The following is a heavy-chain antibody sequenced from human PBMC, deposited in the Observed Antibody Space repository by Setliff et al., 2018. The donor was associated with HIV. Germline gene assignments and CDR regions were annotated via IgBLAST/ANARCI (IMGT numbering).Heavy chain of an antibody. D-gene: IGHD2-21*02. CDR2: ITPRTGST. CDR3: ARDCGGDYSCSYYYGMDV. J-gene: IGHJ6*02. V-gene: IGHV1-46*01. CDR1: GYTFTSY. Sequence: ASVKVSCKASGYTFTSYIHWVRQAPGQGLEWMGVITPRTGSTTYAQKFQGGVTMTRDTSTSTVYMQLSSLRSEDTAVYYCARDCGGDYSCSYYYGMDVWGHGTTVTVSS.